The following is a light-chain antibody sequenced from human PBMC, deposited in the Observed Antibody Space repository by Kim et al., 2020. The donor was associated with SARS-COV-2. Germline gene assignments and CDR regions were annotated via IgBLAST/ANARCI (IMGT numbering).Light chain of an antibody. Sequence: VALGQTARITCGGRNIEDKKVHWYQQKPGQAPVMVIYRDTNRPSGIPERFSGSNSGDTATLTISRAQAGDEADYYCQVWDSATVVFGGGTQLTVL. CDR3: QVWDSATVV. J-gene: IGLJ2*01. CDR2: RDT. CDR1: NIEDKK. V-gene: IGLV3-9*01.